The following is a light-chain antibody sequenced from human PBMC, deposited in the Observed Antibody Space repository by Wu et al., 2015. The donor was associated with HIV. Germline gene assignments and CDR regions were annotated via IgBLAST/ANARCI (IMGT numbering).Light chain of an antibody. V-gene: IGKV3-20*01. J-gene: IGKJ3*01. CDR3: QLYGSSPFT. Sequence: EIVLTQSPGILPVSPGERATLSCRASQSVSGTHLAWYQQKPGQAPRLLIYGASNRATGIPDRFSGSGSGTDFTLTISRLEPEDFAVYYCQLYGSSPFTFGPGTTVDIK. CDR2: GAS. CDR1: QSVSGTH.